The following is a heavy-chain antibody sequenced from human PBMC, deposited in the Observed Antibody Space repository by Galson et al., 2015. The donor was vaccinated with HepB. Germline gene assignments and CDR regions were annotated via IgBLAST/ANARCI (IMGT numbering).Heavy chain of an antibody. J-gene: IGHJ4*02. V-gene: IGHV3-30*04. CDR2: ISSDGSIR. CDR3: ARDEVAYGRIIDF. CDR1: GFNFSSFA. D-gene: IGHD3-10*01. Sequence: SLRLSCAASGFNFSSFAMHWVRQAPGKGLEWVALISSDGSIRYYADSVKGRFTISRDNSKNSLSLQMNSLASEDTAVYCCARDEVAYGRIIDFWGQGTLVTVSS.